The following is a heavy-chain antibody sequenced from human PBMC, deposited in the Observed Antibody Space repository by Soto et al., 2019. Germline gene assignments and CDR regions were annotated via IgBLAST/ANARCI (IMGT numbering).Heavy chain of an antibody. V-gene: IGHV3-23*01. J-gene: IGHJ4*02. CDR2: ISGNGGST. CDR1: GFTFSSYA. Sequence: EVQLLESGGGLVQPGGSLRLSCAASGFTFSSYAMSWVRQAPGKGLEWVSSISGNGGSTNYADSVKGRFTISRDNPKNALYLQMDSLRAGDTAIYYCAKDRGGYCTGTTCYGGGSFDYWGQGTLVTVSS. D-gene: IGHD2-2*01. CDR3: AKDRGGYCTGTTCYGGGSFDY.